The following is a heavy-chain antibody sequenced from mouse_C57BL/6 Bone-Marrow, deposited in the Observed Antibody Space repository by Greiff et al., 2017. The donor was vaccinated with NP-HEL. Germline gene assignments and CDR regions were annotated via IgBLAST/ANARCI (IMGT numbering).Heavy chain of an antibody. CDR1: GYTFTSYG. D-gene: IGHD1-1*01. J-gene: IGHJ3*01. Sequence: VQLQQSGAELARPGASVKLSCKASGYTFTSYGISWVKQRTGQGLEWIGEIYPRSGNTYYNEKFKGKATLTADKSYSTAYMELRSLTSEDSAVYFCASGSSLPWFAYWGKGTLVTVSA. V-gene: IGHV1-81*01. CDR3: ASGSSLPWFAY. CDR2: IYPRSGNT.